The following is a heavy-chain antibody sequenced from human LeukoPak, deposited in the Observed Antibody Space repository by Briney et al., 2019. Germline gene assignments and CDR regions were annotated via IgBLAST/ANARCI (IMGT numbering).Heavy chain of an antibody. CDR3: ARDYGDYAVNWFDP. Sequence: PSETLSLTCAVYGGSFSGYYWSWIRQPPGKGLEWIGEINHSGSTNYNPSLKSRVTISVDTCKYQFSLKLSSVTAADTAVYYCARDYGDYAVNWFDPWGQGTLVTVSS. V-gene: IGHV4-34*01. CDR1: GGSFSGYY. J-gene: IGHJ5*02. CDR2: INHSGST. D-gene: IGHD4-17*01.